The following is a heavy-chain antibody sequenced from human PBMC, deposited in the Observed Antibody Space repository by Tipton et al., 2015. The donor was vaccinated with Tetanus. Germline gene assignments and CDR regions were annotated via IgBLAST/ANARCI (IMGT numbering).Heavy chain of an antibody. Sequence: SLRLSCAASGFTFSSYGMHWVRQAPGKGLEWVAVIWYDGSNKYYADSVKGRFTISRDNSKNTLYLQMNSLRAEDTAVYYCARDRGAAAGTDFDYWGQGTLVTVSS. CDR3: ARDRGAAAGTDFDY. V-gene: IGHV3-33*01. J-gene: IGHJ4*02. CDR1: GFTFSSYG. D-gene: IGHD6-13*01. CDR2: IWYDGSNK.